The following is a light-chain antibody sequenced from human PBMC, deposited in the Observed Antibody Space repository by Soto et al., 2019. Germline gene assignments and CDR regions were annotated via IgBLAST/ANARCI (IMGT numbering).Light chain of an antibody. CDR2: DAS. Sequence: EIQRTQSPSPLSSSVGDRVLVTCQASQSISNWLAWYQQKPGKAPKLLIYDASTLEGGVPSRFRGSGSGTEFTLTINNLQTDDFATYYCQHYNSFSLTFGPGTKVDIK. V-gene: IGKV1-5*01. CDR3: QHYNSFSLT. CDR1: QSISNW. J-gene: IGKJ1*01.